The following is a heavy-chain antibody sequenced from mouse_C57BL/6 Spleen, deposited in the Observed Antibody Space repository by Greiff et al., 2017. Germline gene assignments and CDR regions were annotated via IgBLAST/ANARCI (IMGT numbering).Heavy chain of an antibody. CDR3: ARGNYYAMDD. V-gene: IGHV1-42*01. CDR2: INPSTGGT. CDR1: GYSFTGYY. Sequence: EVQLQQSGPELVKPGASVKISCKASGYSFTGYYMNWVKQSPEKSLEWIGEINPSTGGTTYNQKFKAKATLTVDKSSSTAYMQLKSLTSEDSAVYYCARGNYYAMDDWGQGTSVTVSS. J-gene: IGHJ4*01.